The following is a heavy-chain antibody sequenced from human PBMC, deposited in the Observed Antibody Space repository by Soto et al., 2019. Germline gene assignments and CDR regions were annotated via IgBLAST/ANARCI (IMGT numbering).Heavy chain of an antibody. CDR3: ERDTLDGHYDSSGDDY. D-gene: IGHD3-22*01. V-gene: IGHV3-21*04. CDR2: ISSSSSYI. CDR1: GFTFSSYS. J-gene: IGHJ4*02. Sequence: GGSLRLSCAASGFTFSSYSMNWVRQAPGKGLEWVSSISSSSSYIYYVDSVKGRFTISRDNAKNSLYLQMNSLRSEDTAVYYWERDTLDGHYDSSGDDYWGQGTLVTVSS.